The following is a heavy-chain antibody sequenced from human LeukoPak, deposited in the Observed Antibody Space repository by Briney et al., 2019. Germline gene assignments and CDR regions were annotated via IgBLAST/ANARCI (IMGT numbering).Heavy chain of an antibody. CDR3: AKVVVNKGYYYFGMDV. V-gene: IGHV3-30*18. CDR2: ISYDGSNK. Sequence: PGGSLRLSCAGSGFTFSSYGMHWVRQAPGKGLEWVAVISYDGSNKYYADSVKGRFTISRDNSKNTLYLQMNSLRAEDTAVYYCAKVVVNKGYYYFGMDVWGQGTTVTVSS. J-gene: IGHJ6*02. CDR1: GFTFSSYG. D-gene: IGHD2-15*01.